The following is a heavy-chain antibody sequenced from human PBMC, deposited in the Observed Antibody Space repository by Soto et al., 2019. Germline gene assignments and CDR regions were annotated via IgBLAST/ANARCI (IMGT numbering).Heavy chain of an antibody. J-gene: IGHJ5*02. CDR2: IKQDGSEK. CDR1: GFTFSSYW. Sequence: GGSLRLSCAASGFTFSSYWMSWVRQAPGKGLEWVANIKQDGSEKYYVDSVKGRFTISRDNAKNSLYLQVNSLRAEDTAVYYCARHYCSGGSCLFGPWGQGTLVTVSS. D-gene: IGHD2-15*01. CDR3: ARHYCSGGSCLFGP. V-gene: IGHV3-7*01.